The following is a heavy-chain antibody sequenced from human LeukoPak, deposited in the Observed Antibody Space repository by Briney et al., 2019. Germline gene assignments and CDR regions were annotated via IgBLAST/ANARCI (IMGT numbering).Heavy chain of an antibody. CDR3: AKTSGWYNYFDY. J-gene: IGHJ4*02. CDR1: GFTFSSYA. D-gene: IGHD6-19*01. Sequence: GGSLRLSCAASGFTFSSYAMSWVRQAPGKGLEWVAGITGSGGSTYHAESVKGRFTISRDNSKNTLYLQMNSLRAEDTAVYYCAKTSGWYNYFDYWGQGTLVTVSS. CDR2: ITGSGGST. V-gene: IGHV3-23*01.